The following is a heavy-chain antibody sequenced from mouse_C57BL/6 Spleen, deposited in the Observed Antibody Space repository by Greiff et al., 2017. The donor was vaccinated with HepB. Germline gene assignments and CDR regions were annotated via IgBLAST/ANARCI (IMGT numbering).Heavy chain of an antibody. V-gene: IGHV7-3*01. CDR1: GFTFTDYY. J-gene: IGHJ1*01. CDR3: ARYNYGSSSPHWYFDV. Sequence: EVMLVESGGGLVQPGGSLSLSCAASGFTFTDYYMRWVRQPPGKALEWLGFIRNKANGYTTKYSALVKGRFTISRYNSQSIIYLQMNALRAEDSATYYWARYNYGSSSPHWYFDVWGPGTTVTVSS. CDR2: IRNKANGYTT. D-gene: IGHD1-1*01.